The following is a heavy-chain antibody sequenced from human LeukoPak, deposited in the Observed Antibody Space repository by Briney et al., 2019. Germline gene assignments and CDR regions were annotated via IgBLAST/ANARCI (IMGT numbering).Heavy chain of an antibody. CDR3: AKDPRWELTGSGSFDI. D-gene: IGHD4-23*01. CDR2: IRYDGSGK. CDR1: GFTFSSNG. V-gene: IGHV3-30*02. Sequence: GGSLRLSCVASGFTFSSNGMHWVRQAPGKGLEWVTFIRYDGSGKYYADSVKDRFTISRDNSKNTLYLQMNSLSSEDTALYYCAKDPRWELTGSGSFDIWGQGTMVTVSS. J-gene: IGHJ3*02.